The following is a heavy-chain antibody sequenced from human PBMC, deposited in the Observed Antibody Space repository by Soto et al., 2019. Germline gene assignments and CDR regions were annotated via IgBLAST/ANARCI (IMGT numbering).Heavy chain of an antibody. CDR1: GFTFSSYG. D-gene: IGHD3-22*01. CDR3: ARDSLYDSSGYYYGPFDY. J-gene: IGHJ4*02. CDR2: MSSDGSNK. V-gene: IGHV3-30*03. Sequence: QVQLVESGGGVVQPGRSLRLSCAASGFTFSSYGIHWVRQAPGKGLEWVAVMSSDGSNKYYADSVKGRFTISRDNSKNTLYLQMNSLRSEDTAVYYCARDSLYDSSGYYYGPFDYWGQGTLVTVSS.